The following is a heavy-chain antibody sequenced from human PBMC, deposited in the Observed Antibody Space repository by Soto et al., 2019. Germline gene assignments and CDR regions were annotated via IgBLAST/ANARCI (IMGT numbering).Heavy chain of an antibody. Sequence: PSETLSLTCTVSGGSISSYYWSWIRQPPGKGLEWIGYIYYSGSTNYNPSLKSRVTISVDTSKNQFSLKLSSVTAADTAVCYCAKILRGTYDAFDIWGQGTMVTVSS. CDR2: IYYSGST. V-gene: IGHV4-59*01. CDR1: GGSISSYY. D-gene: IGHD3-16*01. J-gene: IGHJ3*02. CDR3: AKILRGTYDAFDI.